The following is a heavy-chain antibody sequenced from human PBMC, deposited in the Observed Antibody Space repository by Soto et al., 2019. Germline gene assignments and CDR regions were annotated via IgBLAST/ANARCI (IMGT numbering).Heavy chain of an antibody. CDR1: GGSISRGGYY. J-gene: IGHJ1*01. V-gene: IGHV4-31*03. D-gene: IGHD6-19*01. CDR2: IFYSGTP. CDR3: ASDQFSSAWYRAEYLQH. Sequence: QVQLQASGPGLVKPSQTLSLTCSVSGGSISRGGYYWSWIRQHPGEGLEWIGDIFYSGTPQYNPSLKSRVIISVDTSKNQFSLKLSSVTAADTAVYYCASDQFSSAWYRAEYLQHWGQGTLVTVSS.